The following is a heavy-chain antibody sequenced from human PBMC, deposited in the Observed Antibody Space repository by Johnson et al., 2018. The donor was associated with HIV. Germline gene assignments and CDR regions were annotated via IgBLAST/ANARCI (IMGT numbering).Heavy chain of an antibody. CDR3: AKVVTSSSSWQDDAFDI. Sequence: QVQLVESGGGLVQPGGSLRLSCAASGFTFSSYAMSWVRQAPGKGLEWVAVISYDGSNKYYADSVKGRFTIPRDNSKNTLYLQINSLRVEDTAVYYCAKVVTSSSSWQDDAFDIWGQGTVVTVSS. V-gene: IGHV3-30*04. CDR2: ISYDGSNK. CDR1: GFTFSSYA. J-gene: IGHJ3*02. D-gene: IGHD6-13*01.